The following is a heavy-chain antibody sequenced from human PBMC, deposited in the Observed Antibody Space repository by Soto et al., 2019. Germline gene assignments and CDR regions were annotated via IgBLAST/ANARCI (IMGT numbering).Heavy chain of an antibody. CDR3: AKDHDYGDYEDYFDY. D-gene: IGHD4-17*01. V-gene: IGHV3-30*18. CDR1: GFTFSSYG. Sequence: GGSLRFSCAASGFTFSSYGMHWVRQAPGKGLEWVAVISYDGSNKYYADSVKGRFTISRDNSKNTLYLQMNSLRAEDTAVYYCAKDHDYGDYEDYFDYWGQGTLVTVSA. J-gene: IGHJ4*02. CDR2: ISYDGSNK.